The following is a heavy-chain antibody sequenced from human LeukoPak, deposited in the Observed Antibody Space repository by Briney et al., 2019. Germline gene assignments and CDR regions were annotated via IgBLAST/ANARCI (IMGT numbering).Heavy chain of an antibody. CDR2: ISGSGKST. J-gene: IGHJ4*02. V-gene: IGHV3-23*01. CDR1: GFTFSTYA. D-gene: IGHD3-22*01. CDR3: ARDRGRYYDSRGFYWGYYFDS. Sequence: GGSLRLSCAASGFTFSTYAVTGFRKAPGKGLDWVSIISGSGKSTYYADSVKGRFTISRDNSKDTLYLQMSSVRVDDTAVYYCARDRGRYYDSRGFYWGYYFDSWGQGILVTVST.